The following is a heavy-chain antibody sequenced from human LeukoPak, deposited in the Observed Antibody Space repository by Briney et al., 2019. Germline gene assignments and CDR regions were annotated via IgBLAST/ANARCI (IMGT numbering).Heavy chain of an antibody. CDR3: ARHVDTAMGGMDV. CDR2: ISSSSSYT. D-gene: IGHD5-18*01. CDR1: GFTFSDYY. J-gene: IGHJ6*02. Sequence: SGGSLRLSCAASGFTFSDYYISWIRQAPGKGLEWVSYISSSSSYTNYADSVKGRFTISRDNAKNSLYLQMNSLRAEDTAVYYCARHVDTAMGGMDVWGQGTTVTVSS. V-gene: IGHV3-11*03.